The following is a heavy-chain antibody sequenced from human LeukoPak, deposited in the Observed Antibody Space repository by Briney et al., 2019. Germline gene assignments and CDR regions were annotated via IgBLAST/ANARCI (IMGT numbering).Heavy chain of an antibody. V-gene: IGHV1-2*02. CDR1: GYTFTGYY. CDR2: INPNSGGT. J-gene: IGHJ5*02. Sequence: ASVKVSCKASGYTFTGYYMHWVRQAPGQGVEWMGWINPNSGGTNYAQKFQGRVTMTRDTSISTAYMELSRLRSDDTAVYYCARDEAADVANWFDPWGQGTLVTVSS. CDR3: ARDEAADVANWFDP. D-gene: IGHD6-13*01.